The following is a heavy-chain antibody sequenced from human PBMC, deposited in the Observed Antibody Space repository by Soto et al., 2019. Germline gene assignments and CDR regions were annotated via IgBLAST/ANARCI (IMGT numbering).Heavy chain of an antibody. CDR1: GGSISSSSYY. J-gene: IGHJ4*02. D-gene: IGHD5-18*01. Sequence: QLQLQESGPGLVKPSETLSLTCTVSGGSISSSSYYWGWIRQPPGKGLEWIGSIYYSGSTYYNPSLKSRVTITVDTSKNQSSLKLSSVTAADTAVYYCARVGYSQYFDYWGQGTLVTVSS. CDR2: IYYSGST. CDR3: ARVGYSQYFDY. V-gene: IGHV4-39*01.